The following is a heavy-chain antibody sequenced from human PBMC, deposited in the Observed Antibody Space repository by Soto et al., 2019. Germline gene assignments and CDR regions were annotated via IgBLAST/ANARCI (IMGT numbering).Heavy chain of an antibody. D-gene: IGHD4-17*01. CDR3: ARIAGTVNLFDY. J-gene: IGHJ4*02. CDR2: IDWDDDK. V-gene: IGHV2-70*04. CDR1: GFSLSTSGMR. Sequence: SGPTLVNPTQTLTLTCTFSGFSLSTSGMRVTWIRQPPGKALEWLARIDWDDDKFYSTSLETRLTISKDTSKNQVVLTMTNMDPVDTATYYCARIAGTVNLFDYWGQGTLVTVSA.